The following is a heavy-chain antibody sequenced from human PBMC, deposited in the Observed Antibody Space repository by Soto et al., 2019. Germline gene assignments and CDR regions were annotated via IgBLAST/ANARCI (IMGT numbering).Heavy chain of an antibody. J-gene: IGHJ4*02. D-gene: IGHD5-18*01. CDR3: ARQMSTWIQLWAFDY. CDR2: INHSGST. Sequence: QVQLQQWGAGLLKPSETLSLTCAVYGGSFSGYYWSWIRQPPGKGLEWIGEINHSGSTNYNPSLKSRLTISVDKSKNQFSLKLSPVTAADTAVYYCARQMSTWIQLWAFDYWGQGTLVTVSS. CDR1: GGSFSGYY. V-gene: IGHV4-34*01.